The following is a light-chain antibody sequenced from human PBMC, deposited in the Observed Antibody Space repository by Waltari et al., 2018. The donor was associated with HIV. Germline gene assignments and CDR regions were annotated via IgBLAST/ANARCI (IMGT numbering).Light chain of an antibody. CDR1: SSDVGGYNL. J-gene: IGLJ2*01. CDR2: EVS. Sequence: CTGTSSDVGGYNLVSWYQQHPGKAPKLMIYEVSKRPSGVSNRFSGSKSGNTASLTISGLQAEDEADYYCCAYAGSTTYVIFGGGTKLTVL. CDR3: CAYAGSTTYVI. V-gene: IGLV2-23*02.